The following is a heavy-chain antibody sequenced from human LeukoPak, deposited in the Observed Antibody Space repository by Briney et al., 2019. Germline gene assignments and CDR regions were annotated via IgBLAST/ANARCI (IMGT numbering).Heavy chain of an antibody. CDR3: ARVGGDGYNFDY. Sequence: PSETLSLTCTVSGGSISIYYWSWVRQPAGKGLEWIGRIYTSGSPYYNPSLKSRVTMSGDTSKNQFSLKLTSVTAADTAVYFCARVGGDGYNFDYWGQGTLVTVSS. J-gene: IGHJ4*02. V-gene: IGHV4-4*07. D-gene: IGHD5-24*01. CDR1: GGSISIYY. CDR2: IYTSGSP.